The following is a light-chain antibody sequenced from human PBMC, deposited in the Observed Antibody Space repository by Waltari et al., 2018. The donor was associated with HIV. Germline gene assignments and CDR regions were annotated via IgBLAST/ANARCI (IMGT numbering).Light chain of an antibody. CDR3: RQSYGPPLA. Sequence: DIQMTQFPSSLSASVGDRVTITCRASQNINNFLNWYQQKPGKAPKLLMYSASTLESGVPSRFSGSGSGTYLTLTISGLQPDDFATYYCRQSYGPPLAFGPGTKVDIK. CDR1: QNINNF. J-gene: IGKJ3*01. V-gene: IGKV1-39*01. CDR2: SAS.